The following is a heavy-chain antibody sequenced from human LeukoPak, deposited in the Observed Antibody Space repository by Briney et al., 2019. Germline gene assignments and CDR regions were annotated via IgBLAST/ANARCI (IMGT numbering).Heavy chain of an antibody. D-gene: IGHD2-15*01. CDR1: GFTFNNHP. J-gene: IGHJ5*02. V-gene: IGHV3-30*04. Sequence: PGGSLRLSCAASGFTFNNHPLHWVRQAPGKGLEWVAVLASDGSNKYYADSVKGRFTISRDTSKNTLYLQMNSLRPEDTAVYYCARAVVDVVVAVNWFDPWGQGTLVTVPS. CDR2: LASDGSNK. CDR3: ARAVVDVVVAVNWFDP.